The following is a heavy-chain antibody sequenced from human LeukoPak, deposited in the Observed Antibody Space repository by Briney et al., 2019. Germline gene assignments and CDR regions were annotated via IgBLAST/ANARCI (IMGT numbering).Heavy chain of an antibody. V-gene: IGHV4-34*01. J-gene: IGHJ4*02. D-gene: IGHD3-9*01. CDR3: AEAYYDILTGYHDY. CDR2: INHSGST. CDR1: GGSFSGYY. Sequence: PSETLSLTCAVYGGSFSGYYRSWLRQPPGKGLEWIGEINHSGSTNYNPSLKRGVTISVHTSKNQFSLKLSSVTAADTAVYYCAEAYYDILTGYHDYWGQGTLVTVSS.